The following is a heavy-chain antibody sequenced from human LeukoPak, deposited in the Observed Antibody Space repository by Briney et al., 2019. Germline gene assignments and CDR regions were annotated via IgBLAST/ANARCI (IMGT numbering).Heavy chain of an antibody. V-gene: IGHV1-69*05. Sequence: SVKVSCKASGGTFSSYAISWVRQAPGQGLEWMGGIIPIFGTANYAQKFQGRVTITTYESTSTAYMELSSLRSEDTAVYYCARAKMYGSSTSCYSDYYYYYMDVWGKGTTVTVSS. CDR3: ARAKMYGSSTSCYSDYYYYYMDV. CDR2: IIPIFGTA. J-gene: IGHJ6*03. CDR1: GGTFSSYA. D-gene: IGHD2-2*02.